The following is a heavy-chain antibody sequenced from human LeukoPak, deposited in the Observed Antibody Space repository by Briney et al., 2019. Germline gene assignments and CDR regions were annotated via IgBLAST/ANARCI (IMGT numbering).Heavy chain of an antibody. D-gene: IGHD3-16*02. CDR1: GESFSGNY. J-gene: IGHJ6*02. Sequence: SETLSLTCAVYGESFSGNYWSWIRQPPGKGLEWIGEINRGGSTDYNPSLKSRVTVSVDTSKNQFSLKLSSVTAADTAVYYCARHDYRGINDGMDVWGQGTTVIVSS. CDR2: INRGGST. V-gene: IGHV4-34*01. CDR3: ARHDYRGINDGMDV.